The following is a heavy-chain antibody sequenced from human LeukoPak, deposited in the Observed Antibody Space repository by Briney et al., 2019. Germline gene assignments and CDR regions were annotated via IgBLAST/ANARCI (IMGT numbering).Heavy chain of an antibody. V-gene: IGHV3-23*01. J-gene: IGHJ1*01. CDR3: AKEQWLGQYFQH. CDR2: TSGSGGST. Sequence: GGSLRLSCAASGFTLSSYAMSWVRQAPGKGLEWVSATSGSGGSTYYADSVKGRFTISRDNSKNTLYLQMNSLRAEDTAVYYCAKEQWLGQYFQHWGQGTLVTVSS. D-gene: IGHD6-19*01. CDR1: GFTLSSYA.